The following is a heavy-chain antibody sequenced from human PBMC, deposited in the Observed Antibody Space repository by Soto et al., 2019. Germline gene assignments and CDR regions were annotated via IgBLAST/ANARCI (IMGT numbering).Heavy chain of an antibody. V-gene: IGHV1-18*01. CDR1: GYTFTTYG. CDR2: ISAYNGDT. Sequence: QVQLAQSGAEVKEPGASVKVSCKASGYTFTTYGISWVRQAPGQGLEWMGWISAYNGDTNSAQKLQDRVTMTTDTSTSTADMQLRSLRSDDTAVYYCATEPGERYSSILSFQHWGQGTLVTVSS. D-gene: IGHD6-13*01. J-gene: IGHJ1*01. CDR3: ATEPGERYSSILSFQH.